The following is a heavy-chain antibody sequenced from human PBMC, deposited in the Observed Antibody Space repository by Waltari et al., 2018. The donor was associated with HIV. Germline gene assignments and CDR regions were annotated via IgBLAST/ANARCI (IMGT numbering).Heavy chain of an antibody. Sequence: QEQLVQSGAEVRKPGASLTVSCKASGYTFTDSYWYWVRQAPGQGLEWMGRINTNSGDTKPSQKFLGRVTVTRDTSISTAYMELSTLRSDDTAVYYCAIGGRNIVEAKVSLDYWVPGTLVTVSS. CDR3: AIGGRNIVEAKVSLDY. J-gene: IGHJ4*02. CDR1: GYTFTDSY. CDR2: INTNSGDT. D-gene: IGHD2-21*01. V-gene: IGHV1-2*06.